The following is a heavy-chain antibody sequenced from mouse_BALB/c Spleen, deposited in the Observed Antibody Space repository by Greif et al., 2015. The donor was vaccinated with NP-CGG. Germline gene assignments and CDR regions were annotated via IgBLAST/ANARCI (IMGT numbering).Heavy chain of an antibody. V-gene: IGHV1S81*02. CDR1: GYTFTSYY. CDR2: INPSNGGT. CDR3: TRSGYGYYFDY. Sequence: QVQLQQSGAELVKPGASVKLSCKASGYTFTSYYMYWVKQRPGQGLEWIGEINPSNGGTNFNEKFKSKATLTVDKSSSTAYMQLSSLTSGDSAVYYCTRSGYGYYFDYWGQGTTLTVSS. D-gene: IGHD2-2*01. J-gene: IGHJ2*01.